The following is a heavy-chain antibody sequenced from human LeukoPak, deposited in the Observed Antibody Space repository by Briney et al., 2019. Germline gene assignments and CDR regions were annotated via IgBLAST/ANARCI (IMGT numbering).Heavy chain of an antibody. J-gene: IGHJ4*02. CDR1: GGSFSGYY. V-gene: IGHV4-34*01. D-gene: IGHD6-13*01. CDR3: ARGRGIAAAANYFDY. CDR2: IHHSGST. Sequence: KPSETLSLTCAVYGGSFSGYYWNWIRQPPGKGLEWIGEIHHSGSTNYSPSLKSRVTISIDTSKNQFSLNLNSVTAADTAVYYCARGRGIAAAANYFDYWGQGTLVTVSP.